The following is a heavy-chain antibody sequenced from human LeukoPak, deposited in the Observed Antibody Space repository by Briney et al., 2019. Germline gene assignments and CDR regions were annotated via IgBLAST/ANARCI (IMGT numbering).Heavy chain of an antibody. Sequence: PGGSLRLSCAASGFTFSSYEMNWVRQAPGKGLEWVSYISSSGSTIYYADSVKGRFTISRDNAKNSLYLQMNSLRAEDTAVYYCARCIGLLPDYWGQGTLVTVSS. CDR2: ISSSGSTI. D-gene: IGHD2-21*01. V-gene: IGHV3-48*03. CDR1: GFTFSSYE. CDR3: ARCIGLLPDY. J-gene: IGHJ4*02.